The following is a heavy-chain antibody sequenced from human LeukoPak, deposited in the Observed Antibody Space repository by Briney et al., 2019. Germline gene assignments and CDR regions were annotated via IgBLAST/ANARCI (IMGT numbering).Heavy chain of an antibody. CDR3: ARLGIAAAGSFDY. J-gene: IGHJ4*02. CDR1: GFTVSSNY. V-gene: IGHV3-66*04. CDR2: IYSGGST. Sequence: GGSLRLSCAASGFTVSSNYMSWVRQAPGKGLEWGSVIYSGGSTYYADSVKGRFTISRDNSKNTLYLQMNSLRAEDTAVYYCARLGIAAAGSFDYWGQGTLVTVSS. D-gene: IGHD6-13*01.